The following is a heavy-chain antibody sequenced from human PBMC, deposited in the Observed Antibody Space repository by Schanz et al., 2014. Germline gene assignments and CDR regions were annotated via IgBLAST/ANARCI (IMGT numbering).Heavy chain of an antibody. CDR1: GFIFNDYY. CDR3: ARDWASYLDY. CDR2: ISSSGSTI. V-gene: IGHV3-11*01. J-gene: IGHJ4*02. Sequence: VQLVESGGGLVQPGGSLRLSCAASGFIFNDYYMNWIRQAPGKGLEWVSYISSSGSTIFYADSVKGRFTVSRDNAKKSLFLQMNTLRAEDTAVYYCARDWASYLDYWGQGTLVTVSS. D-gene: IGHD3-16*01.